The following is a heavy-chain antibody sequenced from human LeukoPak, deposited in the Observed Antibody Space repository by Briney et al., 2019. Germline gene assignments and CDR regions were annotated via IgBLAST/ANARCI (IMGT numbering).Heavy chain of an antibody. V-gene: IGHV1-3*01. Sequence: ASVTVSCTASGYTFTSYAMHWVRQAPGQRLEWMGWINARNGNTKYSQKFQGRVTITRDTSASTAYMELSSLRSEDTAVYYCARGSQNYYGSSAYPPFDYWGQGTLVTVSS. CDR2: INARNGNT. CDR3: ARGSQNYYGSSAYPPFDY. D-gene: IGHD3-22*01. J-gene: IGHJ4*02. CDR1: GYTFTSYA.